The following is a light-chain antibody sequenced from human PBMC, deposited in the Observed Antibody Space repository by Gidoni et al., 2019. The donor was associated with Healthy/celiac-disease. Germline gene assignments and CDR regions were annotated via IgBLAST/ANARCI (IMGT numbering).Light chain of an antibody. V-gene: IGKV1-39*01. J-gene: IGKJ1*01. CDR2: AAS. Sequence: DIQMTQSPSSLSASGGDRVTITCRASQSISSYVNWYQQKPGKAPKLLIYAASSLQSGVPSRFSGSGSGTDFTLTISSLQPEDFATYYCQQSYSTPPTFGQGTKVEIK. CDR3: QQSYSTPPT. CDR1: QSISSY.